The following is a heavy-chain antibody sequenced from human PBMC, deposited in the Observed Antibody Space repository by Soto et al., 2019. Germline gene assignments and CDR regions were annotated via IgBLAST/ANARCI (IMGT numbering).Heavy chain of an antibody. D-gene: IGHD3-3*01. Sequence: EVQLVESGGGLVQPGGSLRLSCAASGFSITNTWMHWVRQAPGKGLEWVGRVKSKDDGGTADYAAPVKGRFTVSRDDSKNTPDCEMNSLKIGDTAVQFCNPYPDFWGGHTPLWGQGTLVTVSS. J-gene: IGHJ4*02. CDR1: GFSITNTW. V-gene: IGHV3-15*07. CDR3: NPYPDFWGGHTPL. CDR2: VKSKDDGGTA.